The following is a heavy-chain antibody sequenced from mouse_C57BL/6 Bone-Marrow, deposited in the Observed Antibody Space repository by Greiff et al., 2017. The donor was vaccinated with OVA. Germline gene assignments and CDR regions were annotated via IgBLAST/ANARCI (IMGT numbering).Heavy chain of an antibody. CDR1: GYSITSGYY. CDR2: ISYDGSN. J-gene: IGHJ3*01. V-gene: IGHV3-6*01. CDR3: ARAYKD. D-gene: IGHD1-3*01. Sequence: DVKLQESGPGLVKPSQSLSLTCSVTGYSITSGYYWNWIRQFPGNKLEWMGYISYDGSNNYNPSLKNRISITRDTSKNQFFLKLNSVTTEDTATYYCARAYKDWGQGTLVTVSA.